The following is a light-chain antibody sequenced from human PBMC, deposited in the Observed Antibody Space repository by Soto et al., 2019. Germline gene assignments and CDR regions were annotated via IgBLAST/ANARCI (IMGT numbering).Light chain of an antibody. CDR2: AAS. Sequence: DIQMTQSPSSLSASVGDRVTITCRASQSISSYLNWYQQKPGKAPKLLIYAASSLQSGVPSSFSGSGSGTDFTLTISSLQPEDFATYYCQQSYSTPPVTFGGGTKVEIK. J-gene: IGKJ4*01. CDR3: QQSYSTPPVT. CDR1: QSISSY. V-gene: IGKV1-39*01.